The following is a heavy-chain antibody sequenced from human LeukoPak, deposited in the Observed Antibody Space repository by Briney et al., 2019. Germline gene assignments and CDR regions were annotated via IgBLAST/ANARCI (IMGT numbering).Heavy chain of an antibody. CDR3: ARAILTPSGYVWHFDL. J-gene: IGHJ2*01. D-gene: IGHD3-3*01. CDR2: NS. CDR1: GDSISSGGYY. Sequence: SETLSLTCIVSGDSISSGGYYWSWLRQHPGKGLGWIGYNSYYNPALKSRVTISVDTSKNQFSLNLSSVTAADTAVYYCARAILTPSGYVWHFDLWGRGTLVTVSS. V-gene: IGHV4-31*03.